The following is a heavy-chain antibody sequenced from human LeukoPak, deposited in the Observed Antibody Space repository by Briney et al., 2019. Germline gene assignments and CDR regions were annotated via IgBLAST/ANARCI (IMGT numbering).Heavy chain of an antibody. CDR2: INPNGNNR. V-gene: IGHV1-8*01. CDR1: GYTFTSYD. J-gene: IGHJ5*02. CDR3: ARGRAAPTGRWFDP. D-gene: IGHD6-13*01. Sequence: GASVKVSCKASGYTFTSYDINWVRQATGQGXEWMGWINPNGNNRGYAQRFQGRVTMTWDTSISTAYMELSSLRSEDTAIYYCARGRAAPTGRWFDPWGQGTLVTVSS.